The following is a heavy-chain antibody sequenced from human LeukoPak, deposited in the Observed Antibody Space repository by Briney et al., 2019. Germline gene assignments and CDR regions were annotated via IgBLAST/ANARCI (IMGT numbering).Heavy chain of an antibody. V-gene: IGHV3-23*01. CDR2: ISGSGGST. CDR1: GFTFSSYA. Sequence: AGGSLRLSCAASGFTFSSYAMSWVRQAPGKGLEWVSAISGSGGSTYYADSVKGRFTISRDNSKNTLYLQMNSLRAEDTAVYYCAKDPRGSGYYFDYWGQGTLVTVSS. J-gene: IGHJ4*02. D-gene: IGHD3-22*01. CDR3: AKDPRGSGYYFDY.